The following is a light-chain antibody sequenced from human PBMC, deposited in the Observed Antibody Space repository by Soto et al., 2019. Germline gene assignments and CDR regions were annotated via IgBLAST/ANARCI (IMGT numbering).Light chain of an antibody. CDR3: QQYNDYS. Sequence: DIQMTQSPSTLSASVVDRFTITCRASQSISKWVAWYHQRPGKAPELLIYDASNLQSGVPSRFSGSGSGTEFTLIISRLQPDDFGTYYCQQYNDYSFGQGTRWIS. J-gene: IGKJ1*01. CDR2: DAS. V-gene: IGKV1-5*01. CDR1: QSISKW.